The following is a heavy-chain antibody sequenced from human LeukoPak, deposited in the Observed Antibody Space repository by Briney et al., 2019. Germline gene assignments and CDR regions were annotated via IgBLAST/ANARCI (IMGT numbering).Heavy chain of an antibody. CDR3: ARDFNLAFDY. J-gene: IGHJ4*02. CDR2: ISHDGSTG. CDR1: KFMFSAYN. Sequence: QPWESLRLSCAASKFMFSAYNMHWVRQVPGKGLEWLAIISHDGSTGNCADSVKGRFTISRDNSKDTVDLQMNSLRADDTAVYYCARDFNLAFDYWGQGTLGTLSS. V-gene: IGHV3-30-3*01.